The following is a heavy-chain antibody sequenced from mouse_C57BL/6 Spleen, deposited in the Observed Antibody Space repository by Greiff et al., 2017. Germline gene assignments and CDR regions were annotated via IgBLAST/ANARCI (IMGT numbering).Heavy chain of an antibody. Sequence: VQLQQSGAELVKPGASVKLSCTASGFNIKDYYMHWVKQRTEQGLEWIGRIDPEDGETKYAPKFQGKAPITADTSSNTAYLQLSSRTSEDTAVYYCARSKEKKNSNWAWFAYWGQGTLVTVSA. J-gene: IGHJ3*01. D-gene: IGHD2-5*01. CDR1: GFNIKDYY. V-gene: IGHV14-2*01. CDR3: ARSKEKKNSNWAWFAY. CDR2: IDPEDGET.